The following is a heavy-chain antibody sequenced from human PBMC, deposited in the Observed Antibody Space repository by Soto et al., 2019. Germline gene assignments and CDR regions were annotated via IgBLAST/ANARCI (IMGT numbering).Heavy chain of an antibody. J-gene: IGHJ6*02. Sequence: ASVKVSCKASGYTFTSYYMHWVRQAPGQGLEWMGIINPSGGSTTYAQKFQGRVTMTRDTSTSTVYMELSSLRSEDTAVYYCARDSRALLWFGELYPYGMDVWGQGTTVTVS. CDR1: GYTFTSYY. V-gene: IGHV1-46*01. CDR2: INPSGGST. D-gene: IGHD3-10*01. CDR3: ARDSRALLWFGELYPYGMDV.